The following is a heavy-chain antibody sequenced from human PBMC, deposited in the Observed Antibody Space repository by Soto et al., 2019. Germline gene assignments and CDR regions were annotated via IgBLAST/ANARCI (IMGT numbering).Heavy chain of an antibody. Sequence: EVQLLESGGGLVQPGGSLRLSCAASGFTFSSYAMSWVRQAPGKGLEWVSGISGNGVNTYYADSVKGRFTISRDNSKNTLYLQMTSLRDEDTAVYFCAKVLAVSTFRAAFEIWGQETMVTVSS. CDR2: ISGNGVNT. J-gene: IGHJ3*02. V-gene: IGHV3-23*01. D-gene: IGHD4-4*01. CDR3: AKVLAVSTFRAAFEI. CDR1: GFTFSSYA.